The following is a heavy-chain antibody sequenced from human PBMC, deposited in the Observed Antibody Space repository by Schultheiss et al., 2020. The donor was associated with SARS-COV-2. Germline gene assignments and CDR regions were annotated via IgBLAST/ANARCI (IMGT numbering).Heavy chain of an antibody. D-gene: IGHD5-12*01. CDR1: GFTFSSNA. Sequence: GGSLRLSCAASGFTFSSNAMHWVRQAPGKGLEWVAVISYDGSNKYYADSVKGRFTISRDNSKNTLYLQMNSLRAEDTAVYYCARDHEWLRLDYWGQGTLVTV. V-gene: IGHV3-30*04. J-gene: IGHJ4*02. CDR3: ARDHEWLRLDY. CDR2: ISYDGSNK.